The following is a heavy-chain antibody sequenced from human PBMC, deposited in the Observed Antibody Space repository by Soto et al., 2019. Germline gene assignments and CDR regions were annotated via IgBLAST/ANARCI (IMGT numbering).Heavy chain of an antibody. CDR3: ARAPDYGGNDDY. D-gene: IGHD4-17*01. J-gene: IGHJ4*02. CDR2: IYYSGST. V-gene: IGHV4-59*01. Sequence: SETLSLTCTVSGGSISSYYWSWIRQPPGKGLEWIGYIYYSGSTNYNPSLKSRVTISVDTSKNQFSPKLSSVTAADTAVYYCARAPDYGGNDDYWGQGTLVTVSS. CDR1: GGSISSYY.